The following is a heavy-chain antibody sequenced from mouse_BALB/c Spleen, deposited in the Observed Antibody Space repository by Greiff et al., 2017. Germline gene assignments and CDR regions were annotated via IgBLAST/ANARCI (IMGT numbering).Heavy chain of an antibody. Sequence: EVHLVESGGGLVKPGGSLKLSCAASGFTFSSYAMSWVRQTPEKRLEWVASISSGGSTYYPDSVKGRFTISRDNARNILYLQMSSLRSEDTAMYYCARVGYYWYFDVWGAGTTVTVSS. CDR2: ISSGGST. D-gene: IGHD2-2*01. CDR1: GFTFSSYA. J-gene: IGHJ1*01. CDR3: ARVGYYWYFDV. V-gene: IGHV5-6-5*01.